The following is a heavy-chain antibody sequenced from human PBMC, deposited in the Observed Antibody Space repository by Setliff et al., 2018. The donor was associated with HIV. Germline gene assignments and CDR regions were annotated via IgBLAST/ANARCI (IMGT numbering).Heavy chain of an antibody. CDR1: GGSISSYY. CDR3: ARVTAYYNFWSGYSQDYYYYMDV. CDR2: INHSGST. V-gene: IGHV4-34*01. J-gene: IGHJ6*03. D-gene: IGHD3-3*01. Sequence: KASGTLSLTCTVSGGSISSYYWSWIRQSPGKGLEWIGEINHSGSTKYNPSLKSRVTISVDTSKNQFSLKLSSVTAADTAVYYCARVTAYYNFWSGYSQDYYYYMDVWGKGTTVTVSS.